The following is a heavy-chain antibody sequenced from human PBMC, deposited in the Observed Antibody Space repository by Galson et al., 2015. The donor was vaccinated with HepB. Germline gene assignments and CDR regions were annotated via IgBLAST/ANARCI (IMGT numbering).Heavy chain of an antibody. Sequence: SLRLSCATSGFIFSNYDMHWIRQGSGKGLDWVSAIGPAGNTYSSGSARDRFTISRDNAKNTLYLQMNSLRVGDTAVYYCARSRGNSWSHYYYGMDVWGQGTTVTVSS. CDR2: IGPAGNT. CDR3: ARSRGNSWSHYYYGMDV. J-gene: IGHJ6*02. D-gene: IGHD6-13*01. CDR1: GFIFSNYD. V-gene: IGHV3-13*01.